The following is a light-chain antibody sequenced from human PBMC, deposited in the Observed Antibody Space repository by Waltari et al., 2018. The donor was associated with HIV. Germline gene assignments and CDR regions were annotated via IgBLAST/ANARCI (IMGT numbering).Light chain of an antibody. V-gene: IGLV4-69*01. CDR2: LNSDGSH. J-gene: IGLJ3*02. CDR3: QTGDPGIRV. CDR1: SGHSNYD. Sequence: QLVLTQSPSASASLGASVKFTCTLSSGHSNYDIAWHQQQPEKGPRYLMKLNSDGSHSKGDGIPVRISGSRSGAVRSHTICGRQSEDDADCSCQTGDPGIRVFGGGTRLTFL.